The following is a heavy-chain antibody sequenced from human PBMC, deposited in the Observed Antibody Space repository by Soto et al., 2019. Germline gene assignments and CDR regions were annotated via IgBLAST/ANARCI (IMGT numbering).Heavy chain of an antibody. CDR2: IIPISRTA. J-gene: IGHJ4*02. D-gene: IGHD2-21*02. CDR3: AREIKNCGVDCSFAY. CDR1: GDTFSSYA. V-gene: IGHV1-69*01. Sequence: QVQLVQSGAEMKKPGSSVKVSCKTSGDTFSSYAINWVRQAPGQGLEWMGGIIPISRTANYAQKFQGRVTIIADESTTTAYMELSSLRPEDTAVYYCAREIKNCGVDCSFAYWGQGTLVTVSS.